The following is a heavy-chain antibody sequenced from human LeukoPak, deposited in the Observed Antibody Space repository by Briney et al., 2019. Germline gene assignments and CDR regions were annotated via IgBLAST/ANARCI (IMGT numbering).Heavy chain of an antibody. CDR2: IYYSGST. Sequence: PSETLSLTCTVSGGSISSYHWSWIRQPPGKGLEWIGYIYYSGSTNYNPSLKSRVTISVDTSKNQFSLKLSSVTAADTAVYYCARLGRSSFFWREGNWFDPWGQGTLVTVSS. CDR1: GGSISSYH. D-gene: IGHD6-6*01. CDR3: ARLGRSSFFWREGNWFDP. V-gene: IGHV4-59*08. J-gene: IGHJ5*02.